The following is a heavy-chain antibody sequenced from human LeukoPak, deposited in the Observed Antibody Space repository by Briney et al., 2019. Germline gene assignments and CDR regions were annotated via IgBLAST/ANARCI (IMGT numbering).Heavy chain of an antibody. Sequence: GGSLRLSCAASGFTFSTYWMHWVRQDPGKGLEWVSGISNSGGTTRYADSVKGRFTISRDNSKNTLYLQMNSLRAEDSAVYYCAKNVAVSNTIGMDVWGQGTTVTVSS. V-gene: IGHV3-23*01. D-gene: IGHD2-21*01. J-gene: IGHJ6*02. CDR2: ISNSGGTT. CDR3: AKNVAVSNTIGMDV. CDR1: GFTFSTYW.